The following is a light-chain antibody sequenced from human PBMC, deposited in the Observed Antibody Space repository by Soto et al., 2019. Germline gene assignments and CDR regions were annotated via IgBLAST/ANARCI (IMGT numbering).Light chain of an antibody. CDR2: DAS. V-gene: IGKV3-11*01. CDR1: QSVSSY. CDR3: HQYDNSWT. Sequence: EIVLPQSPATLSLSPGARATLSGRASQSVSSYLAWYQQKPGQPPRLLIYDASNRATGIPARFSGSGSGTDFTLTISRLEPEDFALYYRHQYDNSWTFGQGTKVDIK. J-gene: IGKJ1*01.